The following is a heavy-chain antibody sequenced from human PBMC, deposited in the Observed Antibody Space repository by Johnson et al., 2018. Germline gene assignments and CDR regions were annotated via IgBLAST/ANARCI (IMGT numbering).Heavy chain of an antibody. Sequence: VRLVQAGGGLVQARGSSRLSCAASQVTFSNYAMSWVRQGPGKGLEWVSAISGSGDNTYYADSVRGRFTISRDNSKNTLYLQMNSLRAEDTAVFYCAKEPSGDGGAFHIWGQGTMVTVAS. CDR1: QVTFSNYA. J-gene: IGHJ3*02. CDR3: AKEPSGDGGAFHI. V-gene: IGHV3-23*04. D-gene: IGHD4-17*01. CDR2: ISGSGDNT.